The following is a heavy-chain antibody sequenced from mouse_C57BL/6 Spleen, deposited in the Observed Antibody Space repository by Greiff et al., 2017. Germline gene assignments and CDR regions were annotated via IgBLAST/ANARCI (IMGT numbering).Heavy chain of an antibody. CDR3: ARRGNWDVFDY. D-gene: IGHD4-1*01. CDR2: ILPGRGST. Sequence: QVQLQQSGAELMKPGASVKLSCKATGYTFTGYWIEWVKQRPGHGLEWIGEILPGRGSTNYNEKFKGKATFTADTSSNTAYMQLSSLTTEDSAIYYCARRGNWDVFDYWGQGTTLTVSS. V-gene: IGHV1-9*01. CDR1: GYTFTGYW. J-gene: IGHJ2*01.